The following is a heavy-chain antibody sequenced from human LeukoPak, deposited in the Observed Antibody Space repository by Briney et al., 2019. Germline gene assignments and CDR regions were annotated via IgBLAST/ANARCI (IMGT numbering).Heavy chain of an antibody. CDR2: MNQDGSEK. D-gene: IGHD3-16*01. Sequence: GGSLRLSCAASGFTFSNYWMTWVRQAPGKGLEWVANMNQDGSEKYYVDSMKGRFTISRDNAENSLYLQMNSLRAEDTAVYYCAREHSWGDFDYWGQGTLVTVSS. CDR3: AREHSWGDFDY. V-gene: IGHV3-7*01. J-gene: IGHJ4*02. CDR1: GFTFSNYW.